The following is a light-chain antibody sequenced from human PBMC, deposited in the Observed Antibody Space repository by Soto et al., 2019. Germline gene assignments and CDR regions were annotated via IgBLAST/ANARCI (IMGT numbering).Light chain of an antibody. J-gene: IGLJ1*01. V-gene: IGLV2-14*01. CDR2: DVS. CDR1: SSDVGGYNY. CDR3: RSYTTSNTRQIV. Sequence: QSVLTQPASVSGSPGQSITISCTGTSSDVGGYNYVSWYQQHPGKAPKFMIYDVSNRPSGVSNRFSGSKSGNTASLTISGLQAEDEADYYCRSYTTSNTRQIVFGTGTKV.